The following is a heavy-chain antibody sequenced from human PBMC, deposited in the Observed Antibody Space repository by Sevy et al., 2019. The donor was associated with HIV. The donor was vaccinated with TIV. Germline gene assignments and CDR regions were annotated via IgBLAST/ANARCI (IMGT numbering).Heavy chain of an antibody. D-gene: IGHD5-18*01. CDR3: ARDLRGYSYGLHY. CDR2: IYSGGST. J-gene: IGHJ4*02. Sequence: GGSLRLSCAASGFTVSSNYMSWVRQAPGKGLEWVSVIYSGGSTYYADSVKGRFTISRDNSKNTLYLQMNSLRAEDTAVYYCARDLRGYSYGLHYRGQGTLVTVSS. V-gene: IGHV3-53*01. CDR1: GFTVSSNY.